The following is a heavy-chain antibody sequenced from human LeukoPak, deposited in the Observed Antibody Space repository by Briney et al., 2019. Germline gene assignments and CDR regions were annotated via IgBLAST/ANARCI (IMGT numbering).Heavy chain of an antibody. Sequence: AGGSLRLSCAPSGFTLASHGMTWVRQAPGKGPEWVAGISGSGDITYHADSVKGRFTISRDNAKNSLYLQMNSLRAEDTAVYYCARGGELGIVYYFDYWGQGTLVTVSS. D-gene: IGHD7-27*01. J-gene: IGHJ4*02. CDR1: GFTLASHG. V-gene: IGHV3-23*01. CDR2: ISGSGDIT. CDR3: ARGGELGIVYYFDY.